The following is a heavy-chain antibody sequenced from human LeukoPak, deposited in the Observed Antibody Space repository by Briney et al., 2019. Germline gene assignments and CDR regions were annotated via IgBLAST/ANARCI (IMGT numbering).Heavy chain of an antibody. J-gene: IGHJ4*02. CDR1: GFTFSNFG. CDR3: AKVVLTSSWYSTGH. V-gene: IGHV3-30*02. CDR2: IRYDGSNK. Sequence: GGSLRISCAASGFTFSNFGMHWVRRAPGKGLEWVAFIRYDGSNKHHADSVKGRFTISRDNSKNTLYLQMNSLRPGDTAVYYCAKVVLTSSWYSTGHWGQGTLVTVS. D-gene: IGHD6-13*01.